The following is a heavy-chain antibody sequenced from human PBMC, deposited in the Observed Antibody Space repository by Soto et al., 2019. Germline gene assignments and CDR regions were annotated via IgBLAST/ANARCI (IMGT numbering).Heavy chain of an antibody. CDR2: INPNSGGT. V-gene: IGHV1-2*04. CDR1: GYTFTGYY. Sequence: GASVKVSCKASGYTFTGYYMHWVRQAPGQGLEWMGWINPNSGGTNYAQKFQGWVTMTRDTSISTAYMELSRLRSDDTAVYYCARDRRVDTTMGPNYYYYGMDVWGQGTTVTVSS. CDR3: ARDRRVDTTMGPNYYYYGMDV. J-gene: IGHJ6*02. D-gene: IGHD5-18*01.